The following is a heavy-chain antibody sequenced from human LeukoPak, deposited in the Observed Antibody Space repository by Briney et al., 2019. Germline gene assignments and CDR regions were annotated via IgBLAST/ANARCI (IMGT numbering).Heavy chain of an antibody. CDR1: GFTVSSNY. Sequence: GGSLRLSCAASGFTVSSNYMSWVRQAPGKGLEWVSVIYSGGSTYYADSVKGRFTISRDNSKNTVYLQMNSLRAEDTAVYYCITDLNYDCAYWGQGTLVTVSS. CDR2: IYSGGST. V-gene: IGHV3-53*01. CDR3: ITDLNYDCAY. D-gene: IGHD3-22*01. J-gene: IGHJ4*02.